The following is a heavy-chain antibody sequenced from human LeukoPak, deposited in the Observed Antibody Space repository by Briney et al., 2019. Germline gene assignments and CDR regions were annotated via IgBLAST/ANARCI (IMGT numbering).Heavy chain of an antibody. V-gene: IGHV3-74*01. CDR2: ISSDESIT. J-gene: IGHJ4*02. CDR3: TRVSLSSGCLSN. CDR1: GFTFSNYW. Sequence: GGSLRLSCAASGFTFSNYWMHWVRQAPGKGLVWVSRISSDESITSYADSVKGRFTISRDNAKNTLFLQMNGLRAEDTAVYYCTRVSLSSGCLSNWGQGTLVTVSS. D-gene: IGHD6-19*01.